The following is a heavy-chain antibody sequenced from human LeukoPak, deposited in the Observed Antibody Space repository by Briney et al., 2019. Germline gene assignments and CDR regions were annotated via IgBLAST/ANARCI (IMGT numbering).Heavy chain of an antibody. Sequence: GGSLRLPCAASGFTFSSYDMSWVRRAPGKGLEWVSAFRGSGGNIYYADPVKGRFTVSKDNSKNTLYLQMNSQRVEDTAVYYCAKDRSEQWINWFDPWGQGTLVTVSS. CDR2: FRGSGGNI. CDR1: GFTFSSYD. V-gene: IGHV3-23*01. J-gene: IGHJ5*02. CDR3: AKDRSEQWINWFDP. D-gene: IGHD6-19*01.